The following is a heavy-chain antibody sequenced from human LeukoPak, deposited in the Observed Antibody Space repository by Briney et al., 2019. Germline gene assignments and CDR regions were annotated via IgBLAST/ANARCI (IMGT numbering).Heavy chain of an antibody. CDR1: GFTLSSYW. Sequence: GGSLRLSCAASGFTLSSYWMSWVRQAPGKGLEWVANIKQDGSEKYYVDSVKGRFTISRDNAKNSLYLQMNSLRAEDTAVYYCAKDPDRSILIFDYWGQGTLVTVSS. CDR3: AKDPDRSILIFDY. D-gene: IGHD6-6*01. CDR2: IKQDGSEK. V-gene: IGHV3-7*03. J-gene: IGHJ4*02.